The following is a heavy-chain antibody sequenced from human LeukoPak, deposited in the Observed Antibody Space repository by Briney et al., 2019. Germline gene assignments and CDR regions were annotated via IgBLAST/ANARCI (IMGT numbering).Heavy chain of an antibody. CDR1: GGSISGYY. V-gene: IGHV4-59*08. J-gene: IGHJ4*02. CDR3: ARHRGVRSSESYCDY. Sequence: SETLSLTCTVSGGSISGYYWSWIRQPPGKGLEWIGYIYSSGSTNYNPSLKSRVTISVDTSKNQFSLNLNSVTAADTAVYYCARHRGVRSSESYCDYWGQGTLVTVSS. CDR2: IYSSGST. D-gene: IGHD1-26*01.